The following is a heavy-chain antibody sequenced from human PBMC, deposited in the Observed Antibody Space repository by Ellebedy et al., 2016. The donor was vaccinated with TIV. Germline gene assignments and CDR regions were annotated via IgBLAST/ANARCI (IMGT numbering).Heavy chain of an antibody. CDR3: ARHMDDYGGKVKRFDP. CDR1: GYSFTSYW. Sequence: GESLKISCKGSGYSFTSYWIGWVRQMPGKGLEWMGIIYPGDSDTRYSPSFQGQVTISADKSISTAYLQWSSLKASDTAMYYCARHMDDYGGKVKRFDPWGQGTLVTVSS. CDR2: IYPGDSDT. J-gene: IGHJ5*02. D-gene: IGHD4-23*01. V-gene: IGHV5-51*01.